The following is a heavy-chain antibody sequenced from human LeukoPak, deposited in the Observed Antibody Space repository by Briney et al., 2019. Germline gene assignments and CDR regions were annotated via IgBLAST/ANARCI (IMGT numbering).Heavy chain of an antibody. CDR2: INPSGGST. J-gene: IGHJ5*02. CDR3: ARDIVVVPAALNWFDP. Sequence: GASVKVSCKASGYTFTSYYMHWVRQAPGQGLEWMGIINPSGGSTSYAQKFQGRVTMTRDTSTSTVYMELSSLRSEDTAVYYCARDIVVVPAALNWFDPWGQGTLVTVPS. CDR1: GYTFTSYY. D-gene: IGHD2-2*01. V-gene: IGHV1-46*01.